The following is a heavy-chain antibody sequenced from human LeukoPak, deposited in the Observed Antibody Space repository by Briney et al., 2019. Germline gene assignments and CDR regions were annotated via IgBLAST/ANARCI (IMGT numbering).Heavy chain of an antibody. D-gene: IGHD5-12*01. CDR1: GGSISSYY. CDR3: ARLSGCTLDY. J-gene: IGHJ4*02. CDR2: IYYSGIT. V-gene: IGHV4-59*08. Sequence: SETLSLTCTVSGGSISSYYWSWIRQPPGKGLEWIGYIYYSGITNYSPSLKSRVTISVDTSKKQFSLKLTSVTAADTAVYYCARLSGCTLDYWGQGTLVTVSS.